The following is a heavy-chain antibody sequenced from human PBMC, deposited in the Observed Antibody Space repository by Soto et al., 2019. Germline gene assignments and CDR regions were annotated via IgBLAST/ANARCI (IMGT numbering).Heavy chain of an antibody. CDR2: VSGSGVGI. J-gene: IGHJ4*02. CDR3: TKGWLDY. V-gene: IGHV3-23*01. CDR1: GFSISNYV. D-gene: IGHD6-19*01. Sequence: EVKVLDSGGGLVQPGGSLRLSCAASGFSISNYVMNWVRQAPGKGLEWVSSVSGSGVGIYADSVKGRFSISRDNSKNTVDLQMNSLRAEDTAVYYCTKGWLDYWGQGTLVTVSS.